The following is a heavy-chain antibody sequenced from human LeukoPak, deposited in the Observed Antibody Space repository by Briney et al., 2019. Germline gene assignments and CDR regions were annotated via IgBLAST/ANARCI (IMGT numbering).Heavy chain of an antibody. J-gene: IGHJ5*02. V-gene: IGHV4-59*01. CDR3: AREGQWLPDWFDP. CDR1: GGSISGYY. Sequence: PSETLSLTCTVSGGSISGYYWSWIRQPPGQGLEWIGYIHYSGSTNYNPSLKGRVTISLDMSKNQFSLKLNSMTAADTAVYYCAREGQWLPDWFDPWGQGTLVTVSS. CDR2: IHYSGST. D-gene: IGHD6-19*01.